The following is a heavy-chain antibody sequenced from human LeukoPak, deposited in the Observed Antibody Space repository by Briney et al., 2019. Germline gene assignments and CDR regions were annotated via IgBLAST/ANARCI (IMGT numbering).Heavy chain of an antibody. CDR1: GFTFSGYA. CDR2: IAYDGSNK. D-gene: IGHD6-6*01. Sequence: GGSLRLSCAASGFTFSGYAMHWVRQAPGKGLEWVVVIAYDGSNKYYADSVKGRFTISRDNSKNTLYLQMNSLIAEDTAVYYCAKDTYSTSSCPDYWGQGTLVTVSS. CDR3: AKDTYSTSSCPDY. V-gene: IGHV3-30*18. J-gene: IGHJ4*02.